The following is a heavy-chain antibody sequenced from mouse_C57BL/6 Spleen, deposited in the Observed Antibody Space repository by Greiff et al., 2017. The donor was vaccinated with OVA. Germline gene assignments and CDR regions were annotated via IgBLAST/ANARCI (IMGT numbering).Heavy chain of an antibody. V-gene: IGHV6-3*01. J-gene: IGHJ2*01. Sequence: EVKLVESGGGLVQPGGSMKLSCVASGFTFSNYWMNWVRQSPGRGLEWVAQIRLKSDNYATHYAESVKGRFTISRDDSRSSVYLQMNNLRAEDTGIYYCTEGEFDDWGKGTTLTVSS. CDR3: TEGEFDD. CDR2: IRLKSDNYAT. CDR1: GFTFSNYW.